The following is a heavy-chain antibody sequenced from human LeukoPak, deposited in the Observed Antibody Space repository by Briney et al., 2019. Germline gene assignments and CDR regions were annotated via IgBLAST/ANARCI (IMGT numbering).Heavy chain of an antibody. Sequence: PGGSLRLSCAASGFTFSSYSMNWVRQAPGKGLEWVSSISSSSSYIYYADSVKGRFTTSRDNAKNSLYLQMNSLRAEDTAVYYCARWPLKGMDVWGQGTTVTVSS. J-gene: IGHJ6*02. CDR2: ISSSSSYI. CDR1: GFTFSSYS. V-gene: IGHV3-21*01. CDR3: ARWPLKGMDV.